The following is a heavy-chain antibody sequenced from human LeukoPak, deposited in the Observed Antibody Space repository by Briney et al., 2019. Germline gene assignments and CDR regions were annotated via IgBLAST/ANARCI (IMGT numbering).Heavy chain of an antibody. CDR1: GFTFSSYA. V-gene: IGHV3-23*01. Sequence: PGGSLRLSCAASGFTFSSYAMSWVRQAPGKGLEWVSAISGSGGSTYYADSVKGRFTISRDNPKNTLYLQMNSLRAEDTAVYYCAKDSEEFSDYIWGSDYWGQGTLVTVSS. D-gene: IGHD3-16*01. J-gene: IGHJ4*02. CDR2: ISGSGGST. CDR3: AKDSEEFSDYIWGSDY.